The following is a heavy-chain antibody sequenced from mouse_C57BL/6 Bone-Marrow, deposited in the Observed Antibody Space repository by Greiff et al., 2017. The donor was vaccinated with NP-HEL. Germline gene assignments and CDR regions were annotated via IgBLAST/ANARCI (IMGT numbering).Heavy chain of an antibody. J-gene: IGHJ4*01. V-gene: IGHV1-63*01. CDR2: IYPGGGYT. CDR3: ARYYGHYYAMDY. Sequence: QVQLQQSGAELVRPGTSVKMSCKASGYTFTNYWIGWAKQRPGHGLEWIGDIYPGGGYTNYNAKFKGKATLTADKSSSTAYMQFSSLTSEDSAIYYCARYYGHYYAMDYWGQGTSVTVSS. D-gene: IGHD1-1*02. CDR1: GYTFTNYW.